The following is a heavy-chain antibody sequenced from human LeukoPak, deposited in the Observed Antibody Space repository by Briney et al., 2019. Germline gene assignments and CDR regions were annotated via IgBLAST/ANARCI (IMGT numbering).Heavy chain of an antibody. D-gene: IGHD2-15*01. Sequence: SETLTLTCTVSGGFISSGDSSSSHFWTWIPQTPGKGLEWIGFVHYGGSTNYNPSLKSRVTILLDTSENQFSLKLSSVTAADTAVYYCTRRVVRNPYYGMDVWGQGTTVTVSS. CDR2: VHYGGST. V-gene: IGHV4-61*01. CDR1: GGFISSGDSSSSHF. CDR3: TRRVVRNPYYGMDV. J-gene: IGHJ6*02.